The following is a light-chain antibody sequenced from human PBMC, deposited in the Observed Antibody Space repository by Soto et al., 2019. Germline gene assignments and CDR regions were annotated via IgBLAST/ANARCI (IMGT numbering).Light chain of an antibody. Sequence: IVLTQSPGTLSLSPGERATLSCRASQSINNRYLAWYQQKPGQAPRLLIYAASSRATGIPDRFSGSGSGTDFTLTISRLEPEDFAVSYCQQFGSSPGFTFGPGTKVDIK. J-gene: IGKJ3*01. V-gene: IGKV3-20*01. CDR3: QQFGSSPGFT. CDR2: AAS. CDR1: QSINNRY.